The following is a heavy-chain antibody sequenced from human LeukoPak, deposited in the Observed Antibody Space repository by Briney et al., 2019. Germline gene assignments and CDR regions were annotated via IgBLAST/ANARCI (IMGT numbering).Heavy chain of an antibody. D-gene: IGHD3-10*01. CDR1: GYTFTGYY. Sequence: ASVKVSCKASGYTFTGYYMHWVRQAPGQGLEWMGWINPNSGGTNYAQKFQGRVTMTRDTSISTAYMELSRLRSDDTAVYYCARVVYNGSGSYYSNWFDPWGQGTLVTVSS. CDR2: INPNSGGT. V-gene: IGHV1-2*02. CDR3: ARVVYNGSGSYYSNWFDP. J-gene: IGHJ5*02.